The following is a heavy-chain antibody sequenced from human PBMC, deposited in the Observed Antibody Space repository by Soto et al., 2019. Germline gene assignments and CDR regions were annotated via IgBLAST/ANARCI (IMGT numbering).Heavy chain of an antibody. Sequence: QVQLQESGPGRVKHSQTLCLTCTVSGGSISSAGYYWSWIRQHPGKGLEWIGYIYYSGSTYYNPSLKSRVTISVDTSKNQFSLKLSSVTAADTAVYYCARVRYCSGGSCYPRFDPWGQGTLVTVSS. D-gene: IGHD2-15*01. CDR2: IYYSGST. V-gene: IGHV4-31*03. CDR1: GGSISSAGYY. CDR3: ARVRYCSGGSCYPRFDP. J-gene: IGHJ5*02.